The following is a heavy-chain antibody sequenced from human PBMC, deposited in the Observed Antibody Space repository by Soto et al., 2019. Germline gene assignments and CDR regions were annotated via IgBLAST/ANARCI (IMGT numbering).Heavy chain of an antibody. CDR3: ARVSEQLVPDYYYGMDV. CDR1: GGSISSDY. J-gene: IGHJ6*02. Sequence: SETLSLTCTVSGGSISSDYWSWIRQPPGKGLEWIGYIYYSGSTNYNPSLKSRVTISVDTSKNQFSLKLSSVTAADTAVYYCARVSEQLVPDYYYGMDVWGQGTTVTVSS. V-gene: IGHV4-59*01. CDR2: IYYSGST. D-gene: IGHD6-6*01.